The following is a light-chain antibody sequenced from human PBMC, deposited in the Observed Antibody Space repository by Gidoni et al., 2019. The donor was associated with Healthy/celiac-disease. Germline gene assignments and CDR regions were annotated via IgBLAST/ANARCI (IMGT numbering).Light chain of an antibody. V-gene: IGKV3-11*01. CDR2: DAS. Sequence: EIVLTQSPATLSLSPGERATLSCRASQSVSSYLAWYQQKPGQAPRLLIYDASNRATGIPARFSGSGSGTDFTLTISSLEPEDFAVYYCQQRSNWYTFXLXTKLEIK. J-gene: IGKJ2*01. CDR3: QQRSNWYT. CDR1: QSVSSY.